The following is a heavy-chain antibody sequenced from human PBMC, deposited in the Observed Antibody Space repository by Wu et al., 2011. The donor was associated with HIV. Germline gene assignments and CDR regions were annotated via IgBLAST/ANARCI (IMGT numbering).Heavy chain of an antibody. CDR1: GYTFTNYG. CDR2: ISAYNGNT. D-gene: IGHD3-10*01. J-gene: IGHJ5*02. V-gene: IGHV1-18*01. Sequence: QVQLVQSGAEVKKPGASVRVSCKASGYTFTNYGISWVRQAPGQGLEWMGWISAYNGNTNYAQKLQGRVTMTTDTSTTTGYMELRSLRSEDTAVYYCARVRVIIRRVVDPVGQGPWSPSP. CDR3: ARVRVIIRRVVDP.